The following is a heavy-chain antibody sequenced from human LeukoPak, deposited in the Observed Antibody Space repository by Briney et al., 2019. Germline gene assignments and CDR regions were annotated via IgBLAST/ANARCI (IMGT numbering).Heavy chain of an antibody. J-gene: IGHJ3*02. CDR3: ARGTYTMATDAFNI. Sequence: NPSETLSLTCAVSGGSISSGGYSWSWIRQPPGKGLEWIGYIFYTGNTYYNPSLKSRGTISLDTSKNQFSLKLSSVTAADTAVYYCARGTYTMATDAFNIWGQGTMVTVSS. D-gene: IGHD5-24*01. V-gene: IGHV4-30-4*07. CDR1: GGSISSGGYS. CDR2: IFYTGNT.